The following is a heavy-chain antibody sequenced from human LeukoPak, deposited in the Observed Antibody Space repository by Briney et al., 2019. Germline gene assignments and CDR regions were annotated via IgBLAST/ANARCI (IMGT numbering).Heavy chain of an antibody. Sequence: SQTLSLTCTVSGGSISGGSYYWNWIRQPAWKGLERIGRTYSTGSTKYNPSLKSRVTISVDTSKNQFSLNVNSVTAADTAVYYCARPQYYYGSTGNNWFDPWGQGTLVTVSS. CDR1: GGSISGGSYY. CDR2: TYSTGST. D-gene: IGHD3-10*01. CDR3: ARPQYYYGSTGNNWFDP. J-gene: IGHJ5*02. V-gene: IGHV4-61*02.